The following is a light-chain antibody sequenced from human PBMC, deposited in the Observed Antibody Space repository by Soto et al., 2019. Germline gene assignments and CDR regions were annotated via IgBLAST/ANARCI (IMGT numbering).Light chain of an antibody. V-gene: IGLV1-40*01. Sequence: PSVSGAPGQRVTISCTGSSSNIGAGYDVHWYQQLPGTAPKLLIYGNGNRPSGVPDRFSGSKSGTSASLAITGLQAEDEADYYCQSYDSSLSVYVVFGGGTKLTVL. CDR3: QSYDSSLSVYVV. J-gene: IGLJ2*01. CDR2: GNG. CDR1: SSNIGAGYD.